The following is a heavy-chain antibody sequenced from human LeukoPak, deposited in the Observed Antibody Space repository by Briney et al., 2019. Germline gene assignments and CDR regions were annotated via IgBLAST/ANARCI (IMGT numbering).Heavy chain of an antibody. D-gene: IGHD2-15*01. J-gene: IGHJ4*02. CDR1: GFTLSDYY. CDR2: ISSSGSTI. CDR3: ARSMIGGSSDF. Sequence: GGSLRLSCAASGFTLSDYYMSWIRQAPGKGLEWVSYISSSGSTIYYADSVKGRFTISRDNAKNSLYLQMNSLRAEDTAVHYCARSMIGGSSDFWGQGTLVTVSS. V-gene: IGHV3-11*01.